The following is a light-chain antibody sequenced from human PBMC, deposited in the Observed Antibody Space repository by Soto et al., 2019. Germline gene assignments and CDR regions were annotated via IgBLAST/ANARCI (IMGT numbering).Light chain of an antibody. J-gene: IGKJ2*02. CDR2: GAS. Sequence: IGLTQSPGTLSLSPGERATLSCRASQSVSSNYLAWYQQKPGQGPRLLIFGASSRLTGIPDRFSGSGSGTDFTLTISRLEPEDVGVYYCQQYGSSPRTFGQGTKVEIK. CDR3: QQYGSSPRT. CDR1: QSVSSNY. V-gene: IGKV3-20*01.